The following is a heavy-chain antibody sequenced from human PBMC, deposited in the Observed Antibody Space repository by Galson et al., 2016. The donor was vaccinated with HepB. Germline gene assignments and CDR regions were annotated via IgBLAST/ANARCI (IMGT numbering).Heavy chain of an antibody. CDR3: ATRTSRLTNWYFDL. CDR2: ISYDGSNE. V-gene: IGHV3-30*03. D-gene: IGHD2-2*01. CDR1: GFTFSSYG. Sequence: SLRLSCAASGFTFSSYGMHWVRQAPGKGLEWVAVISYDGSNEYYADSVKGRFTISRDNYKNTLYLQMNGLRAEDTAVYYCATRTSRLTNWYFDLWGRGTLVTVSS. J-gene: IGHJ2*01.